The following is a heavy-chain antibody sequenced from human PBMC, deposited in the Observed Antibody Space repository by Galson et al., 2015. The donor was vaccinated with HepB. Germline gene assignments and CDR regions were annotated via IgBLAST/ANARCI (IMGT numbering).Heavy chain of an antibody. CDR2: INPNSGGT. D-gene: IGHD2-2*01. CDR3: ARSPYCSSTSCYWVYYYYYIDV. J-gene: IGHJ6*03. V-gene: IGHV1-2*02. Sequence: SVKVSCKASGYTFTGYYMHWVRQAPGQGLEWMGWINPNSGGTNYAQKFQGRVTMTRDTSISTAYMELSRLRSDDTAVYYCARSPYCSSTSCYWVYYYYYIDVWGKGTTVTVSS. CDR1: GYTFTGYY.